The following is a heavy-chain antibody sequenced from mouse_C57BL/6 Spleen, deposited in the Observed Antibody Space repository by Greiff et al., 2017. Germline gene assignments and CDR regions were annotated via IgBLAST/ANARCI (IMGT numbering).Heavy chain of an antibody. Sequence: VQLQQPGAELVRPGTSVKLSCKASGYTFTSYWMHWVKQRPGQGLEWIGVIDPSDSYTNYNQKFKGKATLTVDTSSSTAYMQLSSLTSEDSAVYYCAREDGTAPDYWGQGTTLTVSS. CDR1: GYTFTSYW. CDR2: IDPSDSYT. CDR3: AREDGTAPDY. V-gene: IGHV1-59*01. J-gene: IGHJ2*01. D-gene: IGHD1-1*01.